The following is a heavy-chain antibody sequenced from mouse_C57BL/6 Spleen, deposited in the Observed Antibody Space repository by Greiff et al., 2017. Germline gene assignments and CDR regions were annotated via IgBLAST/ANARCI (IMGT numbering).Heavy chain of an antibody. Sequence: EVQRVESGEGLVKPGGSLKLSCAASGFTFSSYAMSWVRQTPEKRLEWVAYISSGGDYIYYADTVKGRFTISRDNARNTLYLQMSSLKSEDTAMYYCTRDHTMIRDWYFDVWGTGTTVTVSS. CDR1: GFTFSSYA. CDR3: TRDHTMIRDWYFDV. J-gene: IGHJ1*03. V-gene: IGHV5-9-1*02. D-gene: IGHD2-4*01. CDR2: ISSGGDYI.